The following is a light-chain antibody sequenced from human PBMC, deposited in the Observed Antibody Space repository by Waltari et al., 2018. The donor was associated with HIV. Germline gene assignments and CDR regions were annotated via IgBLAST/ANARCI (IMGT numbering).Light chain of an antibody. CDR2: RNE. J-gene: IGLJ3*02. Sequence: QSVLTQPPSASGTPGQRVTISCSGSRSNIGKNFIYWYQQFPGTAPKLLIYRNEQRPSGVPDRFSGSKSVTAASLASSGLRSEDEADYYCATWDDSLSGWVFGGGTKLTVL. V-gene: IGLV1-47*01. CDR1: RSNIGKNF. CDR3: ATWDDSLSGWV.